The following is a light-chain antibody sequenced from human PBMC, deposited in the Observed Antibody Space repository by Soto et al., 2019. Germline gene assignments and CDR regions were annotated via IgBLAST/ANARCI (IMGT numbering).Light chain of an antibody. Sequence: EIVFTQSPCTLSLSPVEIATLSCRASQSVSSNYLAWYQQKPGQAPRLLIYGASSRATGIPDRFSGSGSGTDFTLSISRLESEDFAVYYCQQYGSSPRTFGQGTKVDIK. CDR2: GAS. V-gene: IGKV3-20*01. CDR1: QSVSSNY. CDR3: QQYGSSPRT. J-gene: IGKJ1*01.